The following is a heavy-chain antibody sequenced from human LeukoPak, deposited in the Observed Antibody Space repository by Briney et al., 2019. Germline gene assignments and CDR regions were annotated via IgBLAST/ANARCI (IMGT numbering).Heavy chain of an antibody. CDR1: GGTISSYD. CDR3: ASYSNYLY. D-gene: IGHD4-11*01. Sequence: SETLSLXCTASGGTISSYDWSWIRQTPGKGLEWIGYIYYSGSTNYNPSLKSRVTISVDTSKNQFSLKLSSVPAADTAVYYCASYSNYLYWGQGTLVTVSS. J-gene: IGHJ4*02. CDR2: IYYSGST. V-gene: IGHV4-59*01.